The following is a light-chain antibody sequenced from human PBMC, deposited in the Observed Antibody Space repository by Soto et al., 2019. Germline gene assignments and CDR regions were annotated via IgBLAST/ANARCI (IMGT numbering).Light chain of an antibody. J-gene: IGKJ1*01. Sequence: EIVLTQSQSTLSLSPGLRSTLACRASQSVSSNLAWYQQKPGQAPRLLXYGASTRATGIPARFSGSGCATDFTLTISNLEPEDFAVYYCQQHSHWPPWTFGQWTKVDIK. CDR3: QQHSHWPPWT. CDR1: QSVSSN. CDR2: GAS. V-gene: IGKV3-11*01.